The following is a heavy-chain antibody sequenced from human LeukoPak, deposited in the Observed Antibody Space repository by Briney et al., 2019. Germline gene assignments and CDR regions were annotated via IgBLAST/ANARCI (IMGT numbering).Heavy chain of an antibody. CDR3: ARGRSPRGYYYGMDV. D-gene: IGHD1-26*01. CDR2: ISGINSYI. J-gene: IGHJ6*02. Sequence: GGSLRLSCAASGFTFSSYTMHWIRQAPGKGLEWVSSISGINSYIFYADSVKGRFTVSRDNAKDSLYLQMNSLRAEDTAVYYCARGRSPRGYYYGMDVWGQGTTVTVS. CDR1: GFTFSSYT. V-gene: IGHV3-21*01.